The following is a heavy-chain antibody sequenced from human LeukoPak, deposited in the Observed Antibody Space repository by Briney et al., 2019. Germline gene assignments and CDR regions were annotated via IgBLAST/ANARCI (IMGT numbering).Heavy chain of an antibody. CDR3: ARQLTMIVVVIPVDAFDI. J-gene: IGHJ3*02. D-gene: IGHD3-22*01. CDR2: IYYSGST. V-gene: IGHV4-39*01. Sequence: PSETLSLTCTVSGGSISSSSYYWGWIRQPPGKGLEWIGSIYYSGSTYYNPSLKSRVTISVDTSKNQFSLKLSSVTAADTAVYYCARQLTMIVVVIPVDAFDIWGQGTMVTVSS. CDR1: GGSISSSSYY.